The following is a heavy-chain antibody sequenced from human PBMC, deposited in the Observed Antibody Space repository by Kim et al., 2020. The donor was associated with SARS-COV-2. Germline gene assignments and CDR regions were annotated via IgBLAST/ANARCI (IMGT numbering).Heavy chain of an antibody. V-gene: IGHV4-39*01. CDR1: GGSISARNYY. J-gene: IGHJ4*02. CDR2: IYYSGST. Sequence: SETLSLTCTVSGGSISARNYYWVWVRQPPGKGLEWIGSIYYSGSTNYNSSLKSRVTISLDTSKNLFSLKLTSVTAAATAVYFCARRRDFWGQGILVTVSS. CDR3: ARRRDF.